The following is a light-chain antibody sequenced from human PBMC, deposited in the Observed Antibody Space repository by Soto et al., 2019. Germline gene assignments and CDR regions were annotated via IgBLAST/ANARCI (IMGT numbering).Light chain of an antibody. V-gene: IGKV3-15*01. J-gene: IGKJ1*01. Sequence: EIVMTQSPATLSVSPGGRATLSCRASQSISDTLAWYQQKPGQAPRLLIYSASRGATGFPARFSGSGSGTDFTLTISSLQSEDFAFYYCQQGNTWPWTFGQGTKVDIK. CDR1: QSISDT. CDR2: SAS. CDR3: QQGNTWPWT.